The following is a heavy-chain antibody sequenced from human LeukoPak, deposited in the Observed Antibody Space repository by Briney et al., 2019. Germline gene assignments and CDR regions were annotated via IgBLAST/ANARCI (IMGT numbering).Heavy chain of an antibody. J-gene: IGHJ1*01. CDR3: ARPLLPYCSGGSCYSAWQH. CDR2: INPNSGGT. V-gene: IGHV1-2*02. D-gene: IGHD2-15*01. CDR1: GYTFTGYY. Sequence: ASLKVSCKASGYTFTGYYMHWVRQAPGQGLEWMGWINPNSGGTNYAQKFQGRVTMTRDTSISTAYMELSRLRSDDTAVYYCARPLLPYCSGGSCYSAWQHWGQGTLVTVSS.